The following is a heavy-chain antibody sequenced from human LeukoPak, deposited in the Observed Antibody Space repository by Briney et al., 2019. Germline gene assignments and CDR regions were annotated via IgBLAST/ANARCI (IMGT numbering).Heavy chain of an antibody. CDR3: ARDRYYYDSSGYSNWFDP. V-gene: IGHV4-4*07. J-gene: IGHJ5*02. CDR1: GGSISSYY. CDR2: IYTSGST. Sequence: PSETLSLTCTVSGGSISSYYWSWIRQPAGKGLEWIGRIYTSGSTNYNPSLKSRVTMSVDTSKNQFSLKLSSVTAADTAVYYCARDRYYYDSSGYSNWFDPWGQGTLVTVSS. D-gene: IGHD3-22*01.